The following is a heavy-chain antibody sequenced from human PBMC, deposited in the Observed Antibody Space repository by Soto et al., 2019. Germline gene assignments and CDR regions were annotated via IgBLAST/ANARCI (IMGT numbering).Heavy chain of an antibody. D-gene: IGHD6-6*01. V-gene: IGHV3-15*01. CDR2: IKSKPDGGTI. Sequence: PVGSLRLPCAASGFTFSSACMTWVRQAPGKGLEWVGRIKSKPDGGTIDYAAPVKGRFTILRDDSKNTLYLQMNSLKTDDTALYYCTSDRRTRGQGTRVTVYS. CDR3: TSDRRT. CDR1: GFTFSSAC. J-gene: IGHJ4*02.